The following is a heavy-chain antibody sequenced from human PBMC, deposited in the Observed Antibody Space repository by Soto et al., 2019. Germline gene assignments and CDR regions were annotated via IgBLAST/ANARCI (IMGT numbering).Heavy chain of an antibody. V-gene: IGHV1-24*01. CDR2: FDPEDGET. D-gene: IGHD3-3*01. CDR1: GYTPTELS. CDR3: ATVSYDFWSGYYPRGAFDI. Sequence: GASVKVSCKVSGYTPTELSMHWVRQAPGKGLEWMGGFDPEDGETIHAQKFQGRVTMTEDTSTDTAYMELSSLRSEDTAVYYCATVSYDFWSGYYPRGAFDIWGQGTMVTVSS. J-gene: IGHJ3*02.